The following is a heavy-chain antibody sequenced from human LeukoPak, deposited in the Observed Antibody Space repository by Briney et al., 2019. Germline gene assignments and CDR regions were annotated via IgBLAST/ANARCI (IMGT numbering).Heavy chain of an antibody. V-gene: IGHV4-34*01. CDR3: ARGPCSSTSCYSAY. CDR2: INHSGST. D-gene: IGHD2-2*01. CDR1: GGSFSGYY. J-gene: IGHJ4*02. Sequence: PSETLSLTCAVYGGSFSGYYWSWIRQPPGKGLEWIGEINHSGSTNYNPSLKSRVTISGDTSKNQFSLRLSSVTAADTAVYYCARGPCSSTSCYSAYWGQGTLVTVSS.